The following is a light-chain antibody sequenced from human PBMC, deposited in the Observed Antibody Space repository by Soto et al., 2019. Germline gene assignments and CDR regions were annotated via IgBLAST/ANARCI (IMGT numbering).Light chain of an antibody. Sequence: QSVLTQPPSVSGAPGQRVTISCTGSSSNIGAGYDVHWYQQLPGTAPKLLIYGNSNRPSGVPDRFSGSKSGTSASLAITGLQAEDDADYYCQSYDNSLSGWVFGGGTKVTVL. CDR1: SSNIGAGYD. CDR3: QSYDNSLSGWV. V-gene: IGLV1-40*01. J-gene: IGLJ3*02. CDR2: GNS.